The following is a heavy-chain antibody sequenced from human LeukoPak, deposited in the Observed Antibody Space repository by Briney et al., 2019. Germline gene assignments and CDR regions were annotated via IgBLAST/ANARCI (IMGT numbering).Heavy chain of an antibody. D-gene: IGHD2-15*01. Sequence: GGSLRLSCAASGFTFSTYGMHWVRQAPGKGLEWVAVILYDGSNRYYADSVKGRFTISRDNSKNTLYLQMNSLRAEDTAVYYCAKDESRYCTGDSCYPFDYWGQGTLVTVSS. CDR3: AKDESRYCTGDSCYPFDY. V-gene: IGHV3-30*18. CDR2: ILYDGSNR. CDR1: GFTFSTYG. J-gene: IGHJ4*02.